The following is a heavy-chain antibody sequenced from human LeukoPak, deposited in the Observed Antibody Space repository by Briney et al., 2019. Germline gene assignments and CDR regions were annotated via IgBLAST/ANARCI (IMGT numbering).Heavy chain of an antibody. V-gene: IGHV1-18*01. J-gene: IGHJ5*02. D-gene: IGHD4-23*01. CDR3: ARDYGLVTPRWFDP. Sequence: ASVKVSRKASGYTFTSYGIIWVRQAPGQGLEWIGWISAYNGNTNYAQKLQGRVTMTTDTSTSTAYMELRSLRSDDTAVYYCARDYGLVTPRWFDPWGQGTLVTVSS. CDR2: ISAYNGNT. CDR1: GYTFTSYG.